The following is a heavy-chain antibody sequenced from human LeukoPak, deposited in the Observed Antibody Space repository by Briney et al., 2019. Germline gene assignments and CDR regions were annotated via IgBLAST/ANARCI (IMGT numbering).Heavy chain of an antibody. J-gene: IGHJ4*02. Sequence: SETLSLTRTVSGGSISSSSYYWGWIRQPPGKGLEWIGSIYYSGSTYYNPSLKSRVTISVDTSKNQFSLKLSSVTAADTAVFYCARDSAYYFDYWGQGTLVTVSS. CDR3: ARDSAYYFDY. CDR2: IYYSGST. V-gene: IGHV4-39*07. CDR1: GGSISSSSYY.